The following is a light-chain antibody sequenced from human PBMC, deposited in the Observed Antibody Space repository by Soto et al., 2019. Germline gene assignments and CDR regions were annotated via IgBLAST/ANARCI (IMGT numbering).Light chain of an antibody. CDR1: QSVSSN. J-gene: IGKJ1*01. CDR3: QQYHNWPPRT. CDR2: GAS. V-gene: IGKV3-15*01. Sequence: EIVMTQSPATLSVSPGERVTLSCRASQSVSSNLAWYQQKPGQAPRLLIYGASTRATGIPVRFSGGGSETEFTLTISSLQSEDFAVYYCQQYHNWPPRTFGQGTKVEIK.